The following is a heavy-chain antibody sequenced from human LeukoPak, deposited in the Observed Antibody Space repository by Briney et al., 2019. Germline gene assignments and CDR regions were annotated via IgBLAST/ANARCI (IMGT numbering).Heavy chain of an antibody. CDR1: GFNFGTFA. CDR2: IWYDGSNK. J-gene: IGHJ4*02. D-gene: IGHD4-11*01. Sequence: GGSLRLSCEASGFNFGTFAMHWVRQAPGEGLEWLAIIWYDGSNKHYSDSVKGRFTISRDNSKSSLYLQMNSLRAEDTAVYYCASALNSNYGPLTGWGQGTLVTVSS. CDR3: ASALNSNYGPLTG. V-gene: IGHV3-33*01.